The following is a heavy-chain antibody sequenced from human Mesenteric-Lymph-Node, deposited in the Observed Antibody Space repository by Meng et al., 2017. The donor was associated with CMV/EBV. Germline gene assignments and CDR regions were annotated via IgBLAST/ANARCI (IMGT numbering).Heavy chain of an antibody. J-gene: IGHJ4*02. CDR1: GGSISSASHY. V-gene: IGHV4-39*07. D-gene: IGHD5-18*01. CDR2: IYYSGTT. CDR3: ARATPGYSYGPLDY. Sequence: SEPLSLTCIVSGGSISSASHYWGWIRQPPGKGLEWIGSIYYSGTTYYNPSLKSRVTISVDTSKNQFSLKLSSVTAADTAVYYCARATPGYSYGPLDYWGQGTLVTVSS.